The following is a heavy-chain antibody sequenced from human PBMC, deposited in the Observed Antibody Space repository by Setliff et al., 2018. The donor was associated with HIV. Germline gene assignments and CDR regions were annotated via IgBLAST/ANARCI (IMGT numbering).Heavy chain of an antibody. J-gene: IGHJ4*02. CDR1: GFTFSNFA. CDR2: VKQDGSDK. CDR3: ARFRLYHYSNKVDY. V-gene: IGHV3-7*01. Sequence: HPGGSLRLSCAASGFTFSNFAMSWVRQAPGKGLEWVANVKQDGSDKYYVDSVKGRFTISRDNAKNSLYLQMNSLRAEDTAVYYCARFRLYHYSNKVDYWGQGTLVTVSS. D-gene: IGHD4-4*01.